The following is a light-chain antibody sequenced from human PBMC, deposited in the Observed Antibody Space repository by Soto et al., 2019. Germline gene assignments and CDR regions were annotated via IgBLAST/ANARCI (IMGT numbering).Light chain of an antibody. Sequence: DIQMTQSPSSLSASVGDRVTITCRASQSISNSLHWYQQKPGKAPNLLIYDASNLQSGVPSRFSGSGSGTDFTLTISSLQPEDFATYYCPQSYIINSFAFGQGTKLEIK. CDR2: DAS. CDR3: PQSYIINSFA. J-gene: IGKJ2*01. CDR1: QSISNS. V-gene: IGKV1-39*01.